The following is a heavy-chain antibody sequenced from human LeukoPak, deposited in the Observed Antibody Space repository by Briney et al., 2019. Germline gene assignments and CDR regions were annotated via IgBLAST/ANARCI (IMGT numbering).Heavy chain of an antibody. D-gene: IGHD3-22*01. J-gene: IGHJ4*02. CDR1: GFTLGDYA. CDR2: IRSKAYGGTT. Sequence: PGRSLRLSCTASGFTLGDYAMSWVRQAPGKGLEWVGFIRSKAYGGTTEYAASVKGRFTISRDDSKSIAYLQMNSLKTEDTAVYYCTRSQANYYDSSGYNYWGQGTLVTVSS. CDR3: TRSQANYYDSSGYNY. V-gene: IGHV3-49*04.